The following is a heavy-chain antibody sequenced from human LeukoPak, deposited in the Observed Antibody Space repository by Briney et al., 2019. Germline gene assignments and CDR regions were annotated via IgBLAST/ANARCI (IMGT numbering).Heavy chain of an antibody. Sequence: ASVKVSCKASGYTFTSYGISWVRQAPGQGLEWMGWISAYNGNTNYAQKLQGRVTMTTDTSTSTAYMELRSLRSDDTAVYYCARNNWNDAGGNWFYPWGQGTLVTVSS. CDR2: ISAYNGNT. D-gene: IGHD1-1*01. J-gene: IGHJ5*02. CDR3: ARNNWNDAGGNWFYP. CDR1: GYTFTSYG. V-gene: IGHV1-18*01.